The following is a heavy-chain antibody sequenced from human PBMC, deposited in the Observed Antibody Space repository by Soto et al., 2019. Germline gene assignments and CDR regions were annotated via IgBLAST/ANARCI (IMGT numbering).Heavy chain of an antibody. Sequence: PGGSLRLSCAASGFTFSNYWMIWVRQAPGKGREWVANIKQDGSEKYYVDSVKGRFTISRDNAKNSLYLQMNSLRAEDTAVYYSARDVASSGWYRLAYWGHGTLVTVSS. D-gene: IGHD6-19*01. J-gene: IGHJ4*01. CDR1: GFTFSNYW. CDR3: ARDVASSGWYRLAY. CDR2: IKQDGSEK. V-gene: IGHV3-7*03.